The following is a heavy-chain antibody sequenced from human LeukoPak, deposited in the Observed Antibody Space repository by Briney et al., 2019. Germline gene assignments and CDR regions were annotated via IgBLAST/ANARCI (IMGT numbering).Heavy chain of an antibody. D-gene: IGHD1-14*01. CDR2: IRSKTDGGTA. V-gene: IGHV3-15*01. CDR1: GFKYSDHG. Sequence: GGSLRLSCAASGFKYSDHGMSWVRQPPGKGLEWVGRIRSKTDGGTADYAAPVKGRFTISRDDSKNTLFLQMNSLKTEDTAVYYCSGPNQFDYWGQGTLVTVSS. J-gene: IGHJ4*02. CDR3: SGPNQFDY.